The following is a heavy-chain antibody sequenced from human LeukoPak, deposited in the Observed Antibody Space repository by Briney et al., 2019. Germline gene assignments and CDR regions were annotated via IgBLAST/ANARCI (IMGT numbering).Heavy chain of an antibody. CDR3: ARQTGSGLFILP. D-gene: IGHD3/OR15-3a*01. V-gene: IGHV4-39*01. Sequence: SETLSLTCTVSGVSISCSYSYWGWIRQPPGMGLEWIGSIYYTGNTYYNASLKSQVSISIDTSKNQFSLKLTSVTAADTAVYYCARQTGSGLFILPGGQGTLVTVSS. J-gene: IGHJ4*02. CDR1: GVSISCSYSY. CDR2: IYYTGNT.